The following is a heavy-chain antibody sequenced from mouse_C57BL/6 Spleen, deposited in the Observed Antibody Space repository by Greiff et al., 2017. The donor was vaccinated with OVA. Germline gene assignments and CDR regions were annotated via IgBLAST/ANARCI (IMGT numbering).Heavy chain of an antibody. V-gene: IGHV1-9*01. D-gene: IGHD1-2*01. CDR2: ILTGSGST. Sequence: QVQLQQSGAELLKPGDSVKLSCTATGFTFTGYWIEWVKQIPGHGLEWIGEILTGSGSTNYNEKFKGTSTCTANSSSNTAYMQLSSLTTENSAIKYWARRGMYTARAWFAYWGQGTRVTVSS. CDR3: ARRGMYTARAWFAY. J-gene: IGHJ3*01. CDR1: GFTFTGYW.